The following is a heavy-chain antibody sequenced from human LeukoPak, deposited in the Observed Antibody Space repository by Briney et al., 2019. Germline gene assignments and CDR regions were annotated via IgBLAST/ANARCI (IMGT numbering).Heavy chain of an antibody. Sequence: ASVKVSCKASGYTFTGHYMHWVRQAPGRGPEWMGWINPNSGDINYAQKFQGRVTMTRDTSISTAYMELSRLRSDDTAVYYCARPDGDSGGNYDCWGQGTLVTVSS. J-gene: IGHJ4*02. D-gene: IGHD4-23*01. CDR3: ARPDGDSGGNYDC. V-gene: IGHV1-2*02. CDR1: GYTFTGHY. CDR2: INPNSGDI.